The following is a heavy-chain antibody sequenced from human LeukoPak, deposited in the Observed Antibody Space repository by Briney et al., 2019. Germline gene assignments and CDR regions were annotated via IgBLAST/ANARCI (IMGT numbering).Heavy chain of an antibody. CDR1: GYTFTDYY. D-gene: IGHD6-13*01. J-gene: IGHJ5*02. CDR3: ARGPTAGYSSSWIRERGARSRFDP. Sequence: GASVKVSCKTSGYTFTDYYMHWVRQAPGQGLEWMGIINPSGGSTSYAQKFQGRVTMTRDTSTSTVYMELSSLRSEDTAVYYCARGPTAGYSSSWIRERGARSRFDPWGQGTLVTVSS. V-gene: IGHV1-46*01. CDR2: INPSGGST.